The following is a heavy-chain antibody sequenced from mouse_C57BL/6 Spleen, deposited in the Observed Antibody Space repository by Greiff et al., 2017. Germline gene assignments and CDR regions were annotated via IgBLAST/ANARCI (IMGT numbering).Heavy chain of an antibody. V-gene: IGHV1-26*01. CDR3: ARGGLGDYAMDY. CDR2: INPNNGGT. CDR1: GYTFTDYY. D-gene: IGHD3-1*01. Sequence: EVQLQQSGPELVKPGASVKISCKASGYTFTDYYMNWVKQSHGKSLEWIGDINPNNGGTSYNQKFKGKATLTVDKSSSTAYMELRSLTSEYSAVYYCARGGLGDYAMDYWGQGTSVTVSS. J-gene: IGHJ4*01.